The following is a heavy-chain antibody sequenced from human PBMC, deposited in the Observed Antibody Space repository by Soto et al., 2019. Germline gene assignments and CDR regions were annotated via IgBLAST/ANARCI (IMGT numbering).Heavy chain of an antibody. CDR1: GYTFTSYA. Sequence: QVQLVQSGAEVKKPGASVKVSCKASGYTFTSYAISWVRQAPGQGLEWMGWMSANNGNTNYAQKIQGRVTMTTDTSTSTASMELSRLRSDDTAVYYCAGDAPPEDYWSQGTLVTVSS. CDR2: MSANNGNT. V-gene: IGHV1-18*01. J-gene: IGHJ4*02. CDR3: AGDAPPEDY.